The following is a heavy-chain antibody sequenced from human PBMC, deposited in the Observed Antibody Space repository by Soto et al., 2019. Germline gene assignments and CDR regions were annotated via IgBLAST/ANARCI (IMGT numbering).Heavy chain of an antibody. Sequence: EVQLVESGGGLVQPGRSLRLSCAASGFTFDDYAMHWVRQAPGKGLEWVSGISWNSGSIGYADSVKGRFTISRDNAKNSLDLQMNSLRAEDTALYYCAKDGGAVTTYFDYWGQGTLVTVSS. CDR2: ISWNSGSI. V-gene: IGHV3-9*01. D-gene: IGHD4-17*01. CDR3: AKDGGAVTTYFDY. CDR1: GFTFDDYA. J-gene: IGHJ4*02.